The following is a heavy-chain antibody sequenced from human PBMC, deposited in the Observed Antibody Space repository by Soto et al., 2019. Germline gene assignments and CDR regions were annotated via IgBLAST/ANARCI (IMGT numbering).Heavy chain of an antibody. CDR2: ISGSGGT. CDR1: DLTISSYG. J-gene: IGHJ4*02. V-gene: IGHV3-23*01. D-gene: IGHD3-9*01. Sequence: EVQLLEFGGGLVQPGGSLRLSCAASDLTISSYGMSWVRQAPGKGLEWVSVISGSGGTYYADSVKGRFTISRDNSKNTLYLQMNSLRVEDTAVYYCAKDVNYDILAGYYYYWGQGTLVTVSS. CDR3: AKDVNYDILAGYYYY.